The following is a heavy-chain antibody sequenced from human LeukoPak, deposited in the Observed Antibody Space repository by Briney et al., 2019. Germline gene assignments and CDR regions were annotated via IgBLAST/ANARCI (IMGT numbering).Heavy chain of an antibody. CDR3: ARDSRAYDSSGYYYN. Sequence: SVKVSCKASGGTFSSYAISWVRQAPGQGLEWMGRIIPIFGTANYAQKFQGRVTITTDESTSTAYMELSSLRSEDTAVYYCARDSRAYDSSGYYYNWSQGTLVTVSS. CDR1: GGTFSSYA. D-gene: IGHD3-22*01. CDR2: IIPIFGTA. J-gene: IGHJ4*02. V-gene: IGHV1-69*05.